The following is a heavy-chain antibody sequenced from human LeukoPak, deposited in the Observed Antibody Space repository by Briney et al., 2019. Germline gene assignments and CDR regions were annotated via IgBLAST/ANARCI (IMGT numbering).Heavy chain of an antibody. CDR2: INHSGST. D-gene: IGHD2-21*01. CDR1: GGSFSGYY. V-gene: IGHV4-34*01. J-gene: IGHJ5*02. CDR3: ARVWDTDQAIDP. Sequence: SETRSLTCAVYGGSFSGYYWSWIRQPPGKGLEWIGEINHSGSTNYNPSLKSRVTISVDTSKNQFSLKLSSVTAADTAVYYCARVWDTDQAIDPWGQGTLVTVSS.